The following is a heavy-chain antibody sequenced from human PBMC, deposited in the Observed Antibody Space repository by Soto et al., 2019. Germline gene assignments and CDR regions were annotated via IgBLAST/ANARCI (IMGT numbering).Heavy chain of an antibody. CDR2: IYYSGTT. CDR3: ATAQLAARYFDY. D-gene: IGHD6-6*01. CDR1: GGSISSGGYY. Sequence: QVQLQDSGPGLVKPSQTLSLTCTVSGGSISSGGYYWSWIRQHPGKGLEWIGYIYYSGTTYYNPSLKSRVTISVDTSRNHFSLKLSSVTAADTAVYYCATAQLAARYFDYWGQGTLVTVSS. J-gene: IGHJ4*02. V-gene: IGHV4-31*03.